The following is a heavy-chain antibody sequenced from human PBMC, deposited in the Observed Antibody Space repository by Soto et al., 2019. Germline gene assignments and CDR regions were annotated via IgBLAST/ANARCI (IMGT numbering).Heavy chain of an antibody. V-gene: IGHV4-34*01. CDR1: GGSFSNYY. J-gene: IGHJ5*01. CDR2: INHSGNT. Sequence: SQTLSLTCAVYGGSFSNYYWSWIRQPPGKGLEWIGEINHSGNTNYNPSLKSRVTISVDTSKNQFSLKLRSVTAADTAVYYCARAGIWISGVVTERGFDPWGQGTLVTVSS. CDR3: ARAGIWISGVVTERGFDP. D-gene: IGHD3-3*01.